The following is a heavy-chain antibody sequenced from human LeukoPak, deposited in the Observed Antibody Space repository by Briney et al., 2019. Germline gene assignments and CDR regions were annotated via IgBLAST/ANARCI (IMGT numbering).Heavy chain of an antibody. V-gene: IGHV4-59*01. D-gene: IGHD1-7*01. CDR3: ARVQNWNYGWYFDL. J-gene: IGHJ2*01. CDR1: GGSISSYS. CDR2: RYDGGRD. Sequence: SETLSLTCTVSGGSISSYSWSWIRQPPGKGLEWIGCRYDGGRDLYNPSLKSRVTISVDASAKQISLSLRSVTAADTAMYYCARVQNWNYGWYFDLWGRGTLVTVSS.